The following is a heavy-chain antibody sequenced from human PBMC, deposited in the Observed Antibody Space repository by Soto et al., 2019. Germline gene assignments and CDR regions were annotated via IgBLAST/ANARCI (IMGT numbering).Heavy chain of an antibody. CDR3: ANARLEGGFDY. CDR2: VSATAGTT. V-gene: IGHV3-23*04. D-gene: IGHD3-16*01. Sequence: DVQLVDSGGGLVEPGGSLRLSCAASGFTFSDYAMSSVRQAPGTGLEWVSLVSATAGTTYYTDTVKGRFTISRDKSRNTVYRLMNSLRADDTGVYYCANARLEGGFDYWGQGTLVTVSS. J-gene: IGHJ4*02. CDR1: GFTFSDYA.